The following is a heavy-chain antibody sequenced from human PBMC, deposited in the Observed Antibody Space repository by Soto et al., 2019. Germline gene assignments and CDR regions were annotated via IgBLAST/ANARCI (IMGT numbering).Heavy chain of an antibody. V-gene: IGHV3-23*01. J-gene: IGHJ2*01. CDR1: GFTFSAYA. Sequence: EVQLLESGGGLVQPGGSLRLSCAASGFTFSAYAMGWVRQAPGKGLEWVSAIHGGGGATHYADSVKGRFTISRDDSKNKLYAKMKSMRAEDTAVYYCAKFEGHPLEYWYLDFWGRGTLVTVSS. CDR3: AKFEGHPLEYWYLDF. CDR2: IHGGGGAT. D-gene: IGHD1-1*01.